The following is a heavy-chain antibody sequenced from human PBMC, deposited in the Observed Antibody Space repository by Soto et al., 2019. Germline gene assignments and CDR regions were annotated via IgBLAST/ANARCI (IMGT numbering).Heavy chain of an antibody. V-gene: IGHV1-18*01. CDR1: GYTLTSYG. J-gene: IGHJ4*02. D-gene: IGHD3-16*02. CDR3: ARDQGANYDYVWGSYRNFDY. CDR2: ISAYNGNT. Sequence: QVQLVQSGAEVKKPGASVKVSCKASGYTLTSYGISWVRQAPGQGLEWMGWISAYNGNTNYAQKLQGRVTMTTDTSTSTAYMELRSLRSDDTAVYYCARDQGANYDYVWGSYRNFDYWGQGTLVTVSS.